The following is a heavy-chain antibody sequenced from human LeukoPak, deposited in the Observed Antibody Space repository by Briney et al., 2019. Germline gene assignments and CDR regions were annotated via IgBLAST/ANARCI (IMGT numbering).Heavy chain of an antibody. CDR2: INPNSGDT. CDR1: GYTLNDYY. V-gene: IGHV1-2*02. J-gene: IGHJ4*02. CDR3: ASWRHSAGWPFDY. D-gene: IGHD6-19*01. Sequence: ASEKLSCNASGYTLNDYYLHWGRQAPGQGLEWLGWINPNSGDTKYAQNFQGRVTMTRETSITTAYMELSSVRSDDTALYYCASWRHSAGWPFDYWGQGTLVTVSS.